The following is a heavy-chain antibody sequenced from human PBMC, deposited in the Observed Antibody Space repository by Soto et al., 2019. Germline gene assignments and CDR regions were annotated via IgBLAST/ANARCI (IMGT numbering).Heavy chain of an antibody. D-gene: IGHD1-26*01. Sequence: PSETLSLTCAVYGGSFSGYYWNWIRQPPGKGLEWIGKINHRGTTSYNPSLKSRVTISVDTSRNQLSLKLSSVTAADTAVYYCARGLVGATHYDAFDIWGQGTMVTVSS. CDR3: ARGLVGATHYDAFDI. CDR1: GGSFSGYY. J-gene: IGHJ3*02. V-gene: IGHV4-34*01. CDR2: INHRGTT.